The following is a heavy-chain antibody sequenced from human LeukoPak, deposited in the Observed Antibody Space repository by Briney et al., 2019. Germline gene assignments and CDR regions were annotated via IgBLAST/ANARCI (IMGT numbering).Heavy chain of an antibody. CDR2: INPNSGDT. CDR3: AKSAQYSSAWFTGSFDY. D-gene: IGHD6-13*01. CDR1: GYTFSDYY. J-gene: IGHJ4*02. Sequence: ASVKVSCKASGYTFSDYYMHWVRQAPGQGLQGVGCINPNSGDTRYAQMFQGRVTMTRDTSINTAYMELRRVRSDDTAVYYCAKSAQYSSAWFTGSFDYWGQGTLVTVSS. V-gene: IGHV1-2*02.